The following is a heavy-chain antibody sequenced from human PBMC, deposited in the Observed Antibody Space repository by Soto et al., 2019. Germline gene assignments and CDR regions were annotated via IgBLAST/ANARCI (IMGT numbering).Heavy chain of an antibody. CDR3: ARGEATGWEVHPLDY. CDR1: GYTFTSYA. CDR2: NNAGNGNT. Sequence: QVQLVQSGAEVKKPGASVKVSCKASGYTFTSYAMTWVRQAPGQRLEWMGWNNAGNGNTKYSQKFQGRVPNTRDTYASTDYMELSSLRSDDTAVYYCARGEATGWEVHPLDYWGRGTLVAVAS. J-gene: IGHJ4*02. D-gene: IGHD1-26*01. V-gene: IGHV1-3*01.